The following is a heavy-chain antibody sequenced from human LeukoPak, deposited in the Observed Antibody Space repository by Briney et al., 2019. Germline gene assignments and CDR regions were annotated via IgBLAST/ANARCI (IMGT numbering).Heavy chain of an antibody. D-gene: IGHD2-2*01. V-gene: IGHV3-21*01. CDR2: ISSSSSYI. CDR1: GFTFSSYS. J-gene: IGHJ6*02. CDR3: ARCQLLSYGMDV. Sequence: PGGSLRLSCAASGFTFSSYSMNWVRQAPGKGLEWVSSISSSSSYIYYADSVKGRFTISRDNAKNSLYLQMNSLRAEDTAVYYCARCQLLSYGMDVWGQGTTVTVSS.